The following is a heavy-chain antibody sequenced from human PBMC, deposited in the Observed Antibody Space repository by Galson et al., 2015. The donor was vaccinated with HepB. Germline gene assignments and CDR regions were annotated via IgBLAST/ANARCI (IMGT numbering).Heavy chain of an antibody. J-gene: IGHJ4*02. CDR3: ARDGLPAMGGDPNTGPWYFDY. Sequence: SVKVSCKASGYTFTSYAVHWVRQAPGQRPEWMGWITAGNGNTKYSRKFQGRVTITRDTSASTAYMELSSRRSEDTAVYYCARDGLPAMGGDPNTGPWYFDYWGQGTLVTVSS. D-gene: IGHD5-18*01. CDR1: GYTFTSYA. V-gene: IGHV1-3*01. CDR2: ITAGNGNT.